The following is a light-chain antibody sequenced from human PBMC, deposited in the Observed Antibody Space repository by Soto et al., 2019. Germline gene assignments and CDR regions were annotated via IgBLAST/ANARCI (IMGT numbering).Light chain of an antibody. CDR2: AAS. J-gene: IGKJ1*01. CDR1: QAIRND. CDR3: LQVRSYPWT. V-gene: IGKV1-17*01. Sequence: DIQMTQSPSSLSASVGDRITITCRASQAIRNDLGWFQQTPGKAPKRLIYAASSLQSGVPSRFSGSGSGTDFTLTISSLQPEDFATYYCLQVRSYPWTFGQGTK.